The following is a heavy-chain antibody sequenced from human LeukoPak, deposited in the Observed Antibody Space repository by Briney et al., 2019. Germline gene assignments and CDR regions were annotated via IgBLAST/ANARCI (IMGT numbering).Heavy chain of an antibody. J-gene: IGHJ6*03. D-gene: IGHD6-19*01. CDR2: IRYDGSNK. Sequence: PGGSLRLSCAASGFTFSSYGMHWVRQAPGKGLEWVAFIRYDGSNKYYADSVKGRFTISRDNSKNTLYLQMNSLRAEDTAVYYCAKEGYSSGWLQPNYYYYMDVWGKGTTVTISS. V-gene: IGHV3-30*02. CDR3: AKEGYSSGWLQPNYYYYMDV. CDR1: GFTFSSYG.